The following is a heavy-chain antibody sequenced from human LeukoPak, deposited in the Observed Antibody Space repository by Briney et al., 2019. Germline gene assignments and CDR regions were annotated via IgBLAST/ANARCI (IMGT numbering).Heavy chain of an antibody. CDR2: ISSSSDST. J-gene: IGHJ6*02. CDR3: ARDVDRGDGFSV. V-gene: IGHV3-48*02. CDR1: GFTFSSYS. Sequence: GGSLRLSCAASGFTFSSYSMNWVRQAPGKGPEWVSYISSSSDSTYYADSVKGRFTISRDNAKNSLYLQMNSLRDEDTALYYCARDVDRGDGFSVWGQGTTVTVSS. D-gene: IGHD3-10*01.